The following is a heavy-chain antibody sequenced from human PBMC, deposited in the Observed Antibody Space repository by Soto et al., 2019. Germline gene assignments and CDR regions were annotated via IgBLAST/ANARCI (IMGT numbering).Heavy chain of an antibody. CDR3: ARDCSGGSCYPGMDV. CDR2: ISYDGSNK. J-gene: IGHJ6*02. CDR1: GFTFSSYG. D-gene: IGHD2-15*01. Sequence: GGSLRLSCAASGFTFSSYGMHWVRQAPGKGLEWVAVISYDGSNKYYADSVKGRFTISRDNSKNTLYLQMNSLRAEDTAVYFCARDCSGGSCYPGMDVWGQGTTVTVSS. V-gene: IGHV3-30*03.